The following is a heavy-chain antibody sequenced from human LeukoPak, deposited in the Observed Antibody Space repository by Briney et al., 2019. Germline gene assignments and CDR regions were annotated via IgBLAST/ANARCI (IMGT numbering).Heavy chain of an antibody. D-gene: IGHD6-13*01. V-gene: IGHV1-69*05. Sequence: SVKLSCEASGGTFSSYAISWVRQAPGQGLEWMGGIIPIFGTANYAQKLQGRVTITTDESKSTAYMELSSLRSEDTAVYYCAREGIAAAGNHYYYYYMDVWGKGTTVTVSS. CDR3: AREGIAAAGNHYYYYYMDV. CDR2: IIPIFGTA. J-gene: IGHJ6*03. CDR1: GGTFSSYA.